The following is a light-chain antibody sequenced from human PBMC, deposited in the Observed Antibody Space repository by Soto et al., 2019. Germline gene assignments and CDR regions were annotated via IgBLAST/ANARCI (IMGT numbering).Light chain of an antibody. CDR3: QQYNSYSST. Sequence: DIQMTQSPSTLSASVGDRVTITCRASQSISSWLAWYQQKPGKAPKLLIYDASSLVSGVPSRFSGSGSGKEYTPTISSLQTDDFATYYCQQYNSYSSTFGQGTKLEI. CDR2: DAS. V-gene: IGKV1-5*01. J-gene: IGKJ2*01. CDR1: QSISSW.